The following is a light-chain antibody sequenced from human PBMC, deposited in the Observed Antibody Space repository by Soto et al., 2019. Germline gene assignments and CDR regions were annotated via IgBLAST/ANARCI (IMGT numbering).Light chain of an antibody. J-gene: IGKJ1*01. CDR3: QQYNRWT. Sequence: DIQMTQSPSTLSASLGDRATITCRASQSISSWLAWYQQKPGKAPKLLIYDASSLESGVPSRFSGSGSGTEFTLTISSLQPDDFATYYCQQYNRWTFGQGTKVDI. CDR2: DAS. CDR1: QSISSW. V-gene: IGKV1-5*01.